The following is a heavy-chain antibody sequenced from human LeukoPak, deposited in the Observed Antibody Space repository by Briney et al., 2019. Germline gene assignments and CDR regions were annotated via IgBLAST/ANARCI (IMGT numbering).Heavy chain of an antibody. V-gene: IGHV3-21*01. CDR3: ARGYYAGRGHHFEY. J-gene: IGHJ4*02. Sequence: GGSLRLSCAASGFTFRSYSMNWVRQAPGKGLEWVSAIDPSSTYIYYADSVKGRFTISRDNAENSLYLQMNSLRVEDTAVYYCARGYYAGRGHHFEYWGQGTLVTVSS. CDR2: IDPSSTYI. CDR1: GFTFRSYS. D-gene: IGHD3-22*01.